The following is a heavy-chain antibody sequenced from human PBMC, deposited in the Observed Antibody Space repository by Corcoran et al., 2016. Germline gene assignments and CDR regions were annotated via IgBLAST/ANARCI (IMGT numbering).Heavy chain of an antibody. CDR2: IYYSGST. J-gene: IGHJ4*02. CDR3: ARGGSSWI. Sequence: QVQLQESGPGLVKPSETLSLTCTVSGGSISSYSWSWLRQPPGKGLEWIGYIYYSGSTNYNPSLKSRVTISVDTSKNQFSLKLSSVTAADTAVYYWARGGSSWIWGQGTLVTVSS. CDR1: GGSISSYS. D-gene: IGHD6-13*01. V-gene: IGHV4-59*01.